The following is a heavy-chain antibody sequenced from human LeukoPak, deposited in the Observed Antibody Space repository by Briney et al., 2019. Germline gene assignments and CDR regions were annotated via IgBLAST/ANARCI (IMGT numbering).Heavy chain of an antibody. D-gene: IGHD6-13*01. V-gene: IGHV3-30*18. CDR3: AKSGSSPPYYYYGMDV. J-gene: IGHJ6*02. CDR1: GFSFSSYG. Sequence: HPGRSLRLSCAASGFSFSSYGMHWVRQAPGKWLERVAVISFDGSNEYYADSVKGRFTISRDNSKNSLYLHMNSLRAEDTAVYYCAKSGSSPPYYYYGMDVWGQGTTVTVSS. CDR2: ISFDGSNE.